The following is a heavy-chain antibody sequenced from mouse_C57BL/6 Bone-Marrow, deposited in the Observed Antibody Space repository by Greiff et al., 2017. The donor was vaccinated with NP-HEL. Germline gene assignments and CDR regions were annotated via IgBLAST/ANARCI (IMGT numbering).Heavy chain of an antibody. CDR3: ARDALYYYGTYWYFDV. CDR2: SRNKANDYTT. J-gene: IGHJ1*03. Sequence: EVKVVESGGGLVQSGRSLRLSCATSGFTFSDFYMEWVRQAPGKGLEWIAASRNKANDYTTEYSASVKGRFIVSRDTSQSILYLQMNALRAEDTAIYYCARDALYYYGTYWYFDVWGTGTTVTVSS. V-gene: IGHV7-1*01. D-gene: IGHD1-1*01. CDR1: GFTFSDFY.